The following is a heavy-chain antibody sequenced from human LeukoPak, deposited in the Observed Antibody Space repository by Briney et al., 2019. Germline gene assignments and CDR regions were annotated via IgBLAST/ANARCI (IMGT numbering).Heavy chain of an antibody. V-gene: IGHV1-24*01. J-gene: IGHJ4*02. CDR2: FDPEDGET. D-gene: IGHD5-24*01. Sequence: GASVKVSCKVSGYTLTELSMHWVRQAPGKGLEWMGGFDPEDGETIYAQKFQGRVTITADESTSTAYMELSSLRSEDTAVYYCARWVYGSRRDGYNEIDYWGQGTLVTVSP. CDR3: ARWVYGSRRDGYNEIDY. CDR1: GYTLTELS.